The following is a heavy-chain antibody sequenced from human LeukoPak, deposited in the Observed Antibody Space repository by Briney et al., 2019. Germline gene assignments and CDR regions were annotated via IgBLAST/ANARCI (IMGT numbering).Heavy chain of an antibody. J-gene: IGHJ4*02. CDR1: GGSFSGYY. CDR3: ARGLYSSGWIRD. D-gene: IGHD6-19*01. Sequence: SETLSLTCAVYGGSFSGYYWSWIRQPPGKGLEWIGEINHSGSTNSNPSLKSRVTISVDTSKNQFSLKLSSVTAADTAVYYCARGLYSSGWIRDWGQGTLVTVSS. V-gene: IGHV4-34*01. CDR2: INHSGST.